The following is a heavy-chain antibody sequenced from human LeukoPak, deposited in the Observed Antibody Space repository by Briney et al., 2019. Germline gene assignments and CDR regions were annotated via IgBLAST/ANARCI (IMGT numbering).Heavy chain of an antibody. V-gene: IGHV4-30-4*01. J-gene: IGHJ5*02. D-gene: IGHD5-18*01. Sequence: PSETLSLTCTVSGGPISSGDYYWSWIRQPPGKGLEWIGYIYYSGSTYYNPSLKSRVTISVDTSKNQFSLKLSSVTAADTAVYYCAAREVTTRGWFDPWGQGTLVTVSS. CDR1: GGPISSGDYY. CDR3: AAREVTTRGWFDP. CDR2: IYYSGST.